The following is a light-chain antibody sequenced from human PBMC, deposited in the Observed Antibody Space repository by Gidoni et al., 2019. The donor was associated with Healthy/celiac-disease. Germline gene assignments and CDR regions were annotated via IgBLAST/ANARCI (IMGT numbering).Light chain of an antibody. Sequence: EIVMTESPLSLPVTHGEPAAISCRSSQILLHSNGYNYLDWYRQKPGQSPQLLIYLGSNRASGVPDRFSGSGSGTDFTLKFSRVEAEDVVVYYCMQALPTPPTFGQGTQVEIK. J-gene: IGKJ1*01. CDR1: QILLHSNGYNY. V-gene: IGKV2-28*01. CDR3: MQALPTPPT. CDR2: LGS.